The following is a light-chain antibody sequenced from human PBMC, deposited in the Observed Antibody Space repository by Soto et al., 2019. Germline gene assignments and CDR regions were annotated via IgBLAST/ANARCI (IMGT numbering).Light chain of an antibody. J-gene: IGKJ2*01. CDR2: GAS. V-gene: IGKV3-20*01. Sequence: EIGLTQSPGPLSLSPGERATLSCRASQSVSSSYLAWYQQKPGQAPRLLIYGASSRATGIPGRFSGSGSGTDFTLTISRLEPEDFAVYYCQQYGSSPLYTFGQGTKLEIK. CDR3: QQYGSSPLYT. CDR1: QSVSSSY.